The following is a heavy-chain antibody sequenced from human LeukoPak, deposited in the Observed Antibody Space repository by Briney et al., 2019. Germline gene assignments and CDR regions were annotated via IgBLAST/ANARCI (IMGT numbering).Heavy chain of an antibody. CDR1: GGTFSSYA. CDR2: IIPILGIA. CDR3: ARDVYCSGGSCYY. J-gene: IGHJ4*02. D-gene: IGHD2-15*01. V-gene: IGHV1-69*04. Sequence: ASVKVSCKASGGTFSSYAISWVRQAPGQGLEWMGRIIPILGIANYAQKFQGRVTITADKSTSTAYMELSSLRSEDTAVYYCARDVYCSGGSCYYWGQGTLVTVSS.